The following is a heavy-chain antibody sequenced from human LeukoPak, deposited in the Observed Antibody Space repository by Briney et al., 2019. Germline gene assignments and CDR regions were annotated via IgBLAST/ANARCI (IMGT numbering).Heavy chain of an antibody. J-gene: IGHJ6*02. D-gene: IGHD6-13*01. CDR1: GYAFIRYH. CDR2: INPSGGST. Sequence: ASVKVSCKASGYAFIRYHIHWVRQAPGQGLEWMGIINPSGGSTSYAQKFQGRVTMTRDTSTSTVYMELSSLRSEDTAVYYCARVLEAAADLEEYYYYGMDVWGQGTTVTVSS. V-gene: IGHV1-46*01. CDR3: ARVLEAAADLEEYYYYGMDV.